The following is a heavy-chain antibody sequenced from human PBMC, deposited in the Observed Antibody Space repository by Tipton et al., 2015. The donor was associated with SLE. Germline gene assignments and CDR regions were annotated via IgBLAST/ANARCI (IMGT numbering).Heavy chain of an antibody. CDR2: MSSSGYR. D-gene: IGHD1-26*01. V-gene: IGHV4-4*08. CDR3: ARTLGAIAHTVYDAFDI. Sequence: TLSLTCTVSGGSIRSYYWSWIRQPPGKALEWIVYMSSSGYRNYNPSLKSRVTISVDTSKNQFSLNLSSVTAADTAVYYCARTLGAIAHTVYDAFDIWGQGTMVTVSS. CDR1: GGSIRSYY. J-gene: IGHJ3*02.